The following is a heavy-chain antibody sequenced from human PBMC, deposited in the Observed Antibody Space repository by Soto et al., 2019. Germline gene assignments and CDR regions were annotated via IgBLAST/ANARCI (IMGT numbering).Heavy chain of an antibody. CDR3: ARTPNMVRGVIIVASGPFDY. CDR1: GGSISSGGYY. CDR2: IYYSGST. Sequence: SETLSLTCTVSGGSISSGGYYWSWIRQHPGKGLEWIGYIYYSGSTYYNPSVKSRVTISVDTSKNQFSLKLSSVTAADTAVYYCARTPNMVRGVIIVASGPFDYWGQGTLVTVSS. V-gene: IGHV4-31*03. D-gene: IGHD3-10*01. J-gene: IGHJ4*02.